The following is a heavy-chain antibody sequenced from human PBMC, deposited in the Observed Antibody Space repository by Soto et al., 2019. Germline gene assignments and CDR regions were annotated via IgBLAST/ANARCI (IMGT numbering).Heavy chain of an antibody. CDR2: TSSTSHYI. D-gene: IGHD5-12*01. V-gene: IGHV3-9*01. CDR3: TKDTGGYPSYSHY. Sequence: PGGSLRLSCAASGFSFDGFAMHWVRQAPGKGLEWVSSTSSTSHYIDYADSVKGRFTISGDNAKNSLYLQMTSLRVEDTALYYCTKDTGGYPSYSHYWGRGTLVTVSS. CDR1: GFSFDGFA. J-gene: IGHJ4*02.